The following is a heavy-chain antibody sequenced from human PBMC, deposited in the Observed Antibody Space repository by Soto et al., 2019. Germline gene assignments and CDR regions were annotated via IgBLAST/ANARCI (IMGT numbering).Heavy chain of an antibody. CDR1: GYTFTSYG. D-gene: IGHD3-22*01. V-gene: IGHV1-18*01. CDR2: ISAYNGNT. J-gene: IGHJ4*02. CDR3: ARVGSGYYNYYFDY. Sequence: RASVKVSCKASGYTFTSYGISWVRQAPGQGLEWMGWISAYNGNTNYAQKLQGRVTMTTDASTSTAYMELRSLRSDDTAVYYCARVGSGYYNYYFDYWGQGTLVTVSS.